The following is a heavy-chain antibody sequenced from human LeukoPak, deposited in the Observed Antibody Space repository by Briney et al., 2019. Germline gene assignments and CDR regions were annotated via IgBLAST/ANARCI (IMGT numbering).Heavy chain of an antibody. J-gene: IGHJ4*02. D-gene: IGHD3-10*01. CDR1: GFTFSGHG. CDR3: AKDGSMWFGEFPFDY. Sequence: GGSLRLSCAASGFTFSGHGMHWVRQAPGKGLEWVAFIRYDGSNKYYADSVKGRFTISRDNPKNTLYLQMNSLRAEDTAVYYCAKDGSMWFGEFPFDYWGQGTLVTVSS. V-gene: IGHV3-30*02. CDR2: IRYDGSNK.